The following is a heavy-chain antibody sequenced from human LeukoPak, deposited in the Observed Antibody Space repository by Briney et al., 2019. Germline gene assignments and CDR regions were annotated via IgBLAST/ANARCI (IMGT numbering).Heavy chain of an antibody. D-gene: IGHD2-15*01. J-gene: IGHJ3*02. Sequence: GGSLRLSCAASGFTFSGYWMSWVRQAPGKGLEWVANIKQDGSEKYYVDSVKGRFTISRDNSKNTLYLQMNSLKTEDTAVYYCTTDWEDIVVVVAANDAFDIWGQGTMVTVSS. CDR3: TTDWEDIVVVVAANDAFDI. CDR1: GFTFSGYW. V-gene: IGHV3-7*03. CDR2: IKQDGSEK.